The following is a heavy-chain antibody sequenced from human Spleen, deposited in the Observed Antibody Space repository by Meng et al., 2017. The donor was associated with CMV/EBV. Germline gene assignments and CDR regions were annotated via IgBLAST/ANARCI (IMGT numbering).Heavy chain of an antibody. J-gene: IGHJ4*02. CDR1: GGTFSNYG. D-gene: IGHD1-1*01. CDR2: IIPIFGTA. Sequence: KASGGTFSNYGVNWVRQAPGQGLEWMGGIIPIFGTANYAQKFQGRVTITTDESTTTAYMELSGLRSDDTAVYYCAREGVVGTTIYFDYWGQGTWSPSPQ. V-gene: IGHV1-69*05. CDR3: AREGVVGTTIYFDY.